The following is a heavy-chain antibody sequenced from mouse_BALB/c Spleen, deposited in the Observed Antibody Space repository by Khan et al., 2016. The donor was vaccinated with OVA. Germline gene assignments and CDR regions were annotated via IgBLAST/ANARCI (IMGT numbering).Heavy chain of an antibody. D-gene: IGHD1-1*01. Sequence: EVQLQESGLGLVKPSQSLSLTCTVTGYSITSDYAWNWIRQFPGNKLEWMGFISYSGNTKYNPSLKSRFSITRDTSKNQFFLQLNSVTTEDTATYYCARVYGGDFDYWGQDTSLTVSS. J-gene: IGHJ2*02. CDR1: GYSITSDYA. V-gene: IGHV3-2*02. CDR2: ISYSGNT. CDR3: ARVYGGDFDY.